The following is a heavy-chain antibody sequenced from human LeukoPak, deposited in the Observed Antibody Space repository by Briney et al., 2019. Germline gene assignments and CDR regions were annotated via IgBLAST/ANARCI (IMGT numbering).Heavy chain of an antibody. J-gene: IGHJ3*02. Sequence: GESLKISCKGSGDSFTNYWIGWVRQMPGKGLEWMGIINPDDSDTRYSPSFEGQVTMSTDRSISTAYLQWSGLKASDTAMYYCARLGPLDAFDIWGQGTMVTVSS. CDR1: GDSFTNYW. CDR3: ARLGPLDAFDI. CDR2: INPDDSDT. V-gene: IGHV5-51*01.